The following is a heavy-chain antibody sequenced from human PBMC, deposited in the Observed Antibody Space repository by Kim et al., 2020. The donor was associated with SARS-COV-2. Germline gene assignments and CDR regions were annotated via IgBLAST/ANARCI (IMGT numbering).Heavy chain of an antibody. J-gene: IGHJ3*02. CDR1: GGSISSYY. Sequence: SETLSLTCTVSGGSISSYYWSWIRQPPGKGLEWIGYIYYSGSTNYNPSLKSRVTISVDTSKNQFSLKLSSVTAADTAVYYCAREGLGYCSGGSCYRAFDIWGQGIMVTVSS. CDR3: AREGLGYCSGGSCYRAFDI. CDR2: IYYSGST. D-gene: IGHD2-15*01. V-gene: IGHV4-59*13.